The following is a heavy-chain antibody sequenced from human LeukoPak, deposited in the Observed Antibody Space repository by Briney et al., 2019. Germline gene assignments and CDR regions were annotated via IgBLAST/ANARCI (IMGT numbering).Heavy chain of an antibody. J-gene: IGHJ5*02. CDR2: ISWNSGSI. D-gene: IGHD5-12*01. Sequence: GGSLRLSCAASGFTFDDYAMHWVRQAPGKGLEWVSGISWNSGSIGYADSVKGRFTISRDNAKNSLYLQMNSLRAEDTAVYYCAKDGSGYLNWFDPWGQGTLVTVSS. CDR1: GFTFDDYA. CDR3: AKDGSGYLNWFDP. V-gene: IGHV3-9*01.